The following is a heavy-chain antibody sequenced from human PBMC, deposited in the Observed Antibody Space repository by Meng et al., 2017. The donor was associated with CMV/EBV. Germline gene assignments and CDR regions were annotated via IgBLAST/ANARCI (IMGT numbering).Heavy chain of an antibody. Sequence: GSLKISCAASGFTFSSYWMHWVRQAPGKGLVWVLRINSDGSSTSYADSVKGRFTISRDNAKNTLYLQMNSLRAEDTAVYYCARSGVTYCSSTSCLGGMDVWGQGTTVTVSS. CDR3: ARSGVTYCSSTSCLGGMDV. J-gene: IGHJ6*02. V-gene: IGHV3-74*01. D-gene: IGHD2-2*01. CDR2: INSDGSST. CDR1: GFTFSSYW.